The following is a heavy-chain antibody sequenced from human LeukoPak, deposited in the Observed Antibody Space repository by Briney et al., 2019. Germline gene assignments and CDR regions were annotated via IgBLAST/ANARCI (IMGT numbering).Heavy chain of an antibody. V-gene: IGHV3-23*01. CDR2: ISGGGGST. CDR3: AKGGKWDVTPFDY. J-gene: IGHJ4*02. CDR1: GFTFTSYS. Sequence: GGSLRLSCAASGFTFTSYSMNWVRQAPGKGLEWVSTISGGGGSTYYADSVKGRFTISRDNTKNTLYLQVNSLRAEDTAVYYCAKGGKWDVTPFDYWGQGTLVTVSS. D-gene: IGHD1-26*01.